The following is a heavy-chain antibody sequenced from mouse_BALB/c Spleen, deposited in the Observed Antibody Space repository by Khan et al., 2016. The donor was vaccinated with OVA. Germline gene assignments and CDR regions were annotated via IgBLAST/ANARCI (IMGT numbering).Heavy chain of an antibody. V-gene: IGHV1-9*01. CDR1: GYTFRSSW. Sequence: QVQLLQSGAELMKPGASVKISCKATGYTFRSSWIEWVKQRPGHGLEWIGEILPGSGNTNYTEKLKGKATFTADTSSNTAYMQLSSLTSEDSAVXFCASWGPYGNYGADWGQGTLVTVSA. D-gene: IGHD2-1*01. CDR3: ASWGPYGNYGAD. CDR2: ILPGSGNT. J-gene: IGHJ3*01.